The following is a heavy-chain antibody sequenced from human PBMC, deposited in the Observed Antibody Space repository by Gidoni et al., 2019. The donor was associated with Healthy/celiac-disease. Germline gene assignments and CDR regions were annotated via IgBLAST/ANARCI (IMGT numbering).Heavy chain of an antibody. CDR3: ALYYDFWSGRNAFDI. CDR2: IYYSGST. Sequence: QFQLQESGPGLVKPSQSLSLTCTVSAGSIRRGGYYWRWIRQHPGKGLEWIGYIYYSGSTYYNPSLKSRVTISGDTSKNQFSLKLSSGTAADTAVYYCALYYDFWSGRNAFDIWGQGTMVTVSS. V-gene: IGHV4-31*03. CDR1: AGSIRRGGYY. D-gene: IGHD3-3*01. J-gene: IGHJ3*02.